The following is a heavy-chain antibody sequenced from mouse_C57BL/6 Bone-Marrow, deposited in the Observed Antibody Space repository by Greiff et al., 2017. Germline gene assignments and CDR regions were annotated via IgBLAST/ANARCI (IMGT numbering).Heavy chain of an antibody. CDR2: IWRDGST. V-gene: IGHV2-6*03. J-gene: IGHJ4*01. CDR1: GFSLTSYG. CDR3: ARTYYSNYDAMDY. D-gene: IGHD2-5*01. Sequence: QVQLKESGPGLVAPSQSLSISCTASGFSLTSYGVHWVRQPPGKGLEWLVGIWRDGSTTYYSALKSRLSISKDNSKSQVFLKMNNLQTEDTARYYSARTYYSNYDAMDYWGQGTSVTVSS.